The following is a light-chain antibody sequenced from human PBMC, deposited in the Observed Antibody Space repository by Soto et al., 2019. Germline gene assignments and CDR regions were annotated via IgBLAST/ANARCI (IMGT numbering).Light chain of an antibody. CDR3: QQYNNYTRT. CDR1: ESIRTW. V-gene: IGKV1-5*01. CDR2: DAS. Sequence: DIQMTQSPSTLSASVGDRVTITCRSSESIRTWLAWYQHKPGKDPKFLIYDASTLESGVPSRFSGSGSGTEFNLTISSLQTDDFATYECQQYNNYTRTFCQVTKVDIK. J-gene: IGKJ1*01.